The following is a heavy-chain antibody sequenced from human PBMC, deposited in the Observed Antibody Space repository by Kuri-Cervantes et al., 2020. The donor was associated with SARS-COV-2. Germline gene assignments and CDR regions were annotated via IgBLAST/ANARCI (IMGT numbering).Heavy chain of an antibody. J-gene: IGHJ6*02. CDR2: ISYNGSNE. Sequence: GGSLRLSCAAPGFTFSNYGMHWVRQAPGKGLEWVAVISYNGSNEYYADSVKGRFTISRDNSKNTLYLQVNSLRAEDTSVYYCAKDPGTMARGHYYGMDVWGQGTTVTVSS. CDR1: GFTFSNYG. D-gene: IGHD3-10*01. V-gene: IGHV3-30*18. CDR3: AKDPGTMARGHYYGMDV.